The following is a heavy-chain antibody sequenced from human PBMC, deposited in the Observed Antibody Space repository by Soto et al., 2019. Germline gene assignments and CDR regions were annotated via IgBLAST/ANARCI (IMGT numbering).Heavy chain of an antibody. D-gene: IGHD3-9*01. V-gene: IGHV3-53*04. CDR2: IYSGGST. CDR3: ARAHYDILTGYPNWFDP. Sequence: PGGSLRLSCAASGLTFSSYAMSWVRQAPGKGLEWVSVIYSGGSTYYADSVKGRFTISRHNSKNTLYLQMNSLRAEDTAVYYCARAHYDILTGYPNWFDPWGQGTLVTVSS. J-gene: IGHJ5*02. CDR1: GLTFSSYA.